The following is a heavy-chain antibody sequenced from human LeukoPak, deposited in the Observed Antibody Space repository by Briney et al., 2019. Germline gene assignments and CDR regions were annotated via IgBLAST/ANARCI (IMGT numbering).Heavy chain of an antibody. D-gene: IGHD2-21*02. J-gene: IGHJ4*02. Sequence: GGSLRLSCAVSGVTFSAYWMAWVRQSPGKGLEWVAEINEDGSVKYYVDSMKGRFTISRDNAKNSLYLQMNSLGAEDTAVYYCAKVPRDSDCYWGQGTLVTVSS. CDR2: INEDGSVK. CDR1: GVTFSAYW. CDR3: AKVPRDSDCY. V-gene: IGHV3-7*01.